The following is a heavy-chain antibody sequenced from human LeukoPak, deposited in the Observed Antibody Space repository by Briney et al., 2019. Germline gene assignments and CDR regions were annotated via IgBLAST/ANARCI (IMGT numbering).Heavy chain of an antibody. D-gene: IGHD5-24*01. CDR2: IIPIFGTA. J-gene: IGHJ4*02. CDR1: GGTFSSYA. Sequence: SVNVSCKASGGTFSSYAISWVRQAPGQGLEWMGGIIPIFGTANYAQKFQGRVTITADESTSTAYMELSSLRSEDTAVYYCARDALKDGYNYVGYWGQGTLVTVSS. CDR3: ARDALKDGYNYVGY. V-gene: IGHV1-69*13.